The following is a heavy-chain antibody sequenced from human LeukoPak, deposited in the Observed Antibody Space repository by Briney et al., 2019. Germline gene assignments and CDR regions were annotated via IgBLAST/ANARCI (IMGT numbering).Heavy chain of an antibody. Sequence: PGGSLRLSCAASGFTFSRYWMHWVRQAPGKGLEWVSYISISGSTMYYADSVKGRFTISRDNAKNSLYLQMDSLRADDTAVYYCVRDRFDYALDYWGQGALVTVSS. V-gene: IGHV3-48*04. CDR1: GFTFSRYW. CDR3: VRDRFDYALDY. D-gene: IGHD4-17*01. CDR2: ISISGSTM. J-gene: IGHJ4*02.